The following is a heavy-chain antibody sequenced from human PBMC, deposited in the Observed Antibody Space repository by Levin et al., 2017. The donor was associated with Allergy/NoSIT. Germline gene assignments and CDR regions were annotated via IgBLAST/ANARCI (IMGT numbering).Heavy chain of an antibody. J-gene: IGHJ4*02. CDR3: TKDGVRRFDS. V-gene: IGHV3-7*04. Sequence: GGSLRLSCAASGFTFSTYWMGWVRQAPGRGLEWVASINRDGSEKHYVDSVEGRFTISRDNAKNSLYLQMNSLRAEDTAVYYCTKDGVRRFDSWGQGTLVTVSS. D-gene: IGHD2-8*01. CDR1: GFTFSTYW. CDR2: INRDGSEK.